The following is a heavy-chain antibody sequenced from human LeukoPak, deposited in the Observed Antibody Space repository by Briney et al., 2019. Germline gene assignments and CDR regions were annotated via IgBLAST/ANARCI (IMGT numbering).Heavy chain of an antibody. CDR2: INPRGGST. V-gene: IGHV1-46*01. CDR3: ARDTANYYYDSSGYYFDY. J-gene: IGHJ4*02. D-gene: IGHD3-22*01. Sequence: GASVKVSCKASGYTSISYYMHWVRQAPGQGLEWMGIINPRGGSTSYAQKFQGRVTMTRDTSTSTVYMELSSLRSEDTAVYYCARDTANYYYDSSGYYFDYWGQGTLVTVSS. CDR1: GYTSISYY.